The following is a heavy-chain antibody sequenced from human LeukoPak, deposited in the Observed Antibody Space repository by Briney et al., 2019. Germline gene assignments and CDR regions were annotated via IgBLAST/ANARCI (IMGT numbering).Heavy chain of an antibody. CDR1: GYTFTGYY. D-gene: IGHD5-24*01. J-gene: IGHJ4*02. CDR2: INPNSGGT. V-gene: IGHV1-2*02. CDR3: ARAQRGFRWLQHTGSPYYFDY. Sequence: ASVKVSCKASGYTFTGYYMHWVRQAPGQGLEWMGWINPNSGGTNYAQKFQGRVTMTRDTSISTAYMELSRLRSDDTAVYYCARAQRGFRWLQHTGSPYYFDYWGQGTLVTVSS.